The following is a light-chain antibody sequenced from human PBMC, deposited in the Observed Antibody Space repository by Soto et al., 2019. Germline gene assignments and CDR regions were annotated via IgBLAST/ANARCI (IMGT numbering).Light chain of an antibody. V-gene: IGKV3-20*01. Sequence: EIVLTQSPGTLSLSLGERATLSCRTSQSVATSYLAWYQQKPGQAPRLLIYGASTRATGIPDRFSGSGSRTDFTLTITRLEPEDFAVYYCQQYASSPRTFGQGTKVEI. J-gene: IGKJ1*01. CDR3: QQYASSPRT. CDR2: GAS. CDR1: QSVATSY.